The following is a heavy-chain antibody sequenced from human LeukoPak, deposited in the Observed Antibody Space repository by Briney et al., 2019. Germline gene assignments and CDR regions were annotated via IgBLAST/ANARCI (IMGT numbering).Heavy chain of an antibody. CDR3: ARRSLGGSSWDLDY. CDR2: ISAYNGNT. V-gene: IGHV1-18*01. D-gene: IGHD6-13*01. J-gene: IGHJ4*02. CDR1: GYTFTSYG. Sequence: ASVKVSCKASGYTFTSYGISWVRQAPGQGLEWMGWISAYNGNTNYAQRLQGRVTMTTDTSTSTAYMELRSLRSDDTAVYYCARRSLGGSSWDLDYWGQGTLVTVSS.